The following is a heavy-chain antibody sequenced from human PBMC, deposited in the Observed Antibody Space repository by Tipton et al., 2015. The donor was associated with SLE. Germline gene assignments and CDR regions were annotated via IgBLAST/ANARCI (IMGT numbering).Heavy chain of an antibody. CDR2: IYYSGST. J-gene: IGHJ4*02. CDR1: GGSISSYY. CDR3: ARAAGPLEGFDY. V-gene: IGHV4-59*01. Sequence: TLSLTCTVSGGSISSYYWSWIRQPPGKGLEWIGYIYYSGSTNYNPSLKSRVAISVDTSKNQFSLKLSSVTAADTAVYYCARAAGPLEGFDYWGQGTLVTVSS.